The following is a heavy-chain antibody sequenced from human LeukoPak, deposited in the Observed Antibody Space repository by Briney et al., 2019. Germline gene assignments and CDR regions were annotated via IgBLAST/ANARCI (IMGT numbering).Heavy chain of an antibody. CDR3: ARDRGIAAAGTEDY. D-gene: IGHD6-13*01. Sequence: ASVTVSFKASGYTFTSYGISWVRQAPGQGLEWMGWISAYNGNTNYAQKLQGRVTMTTDTSTSTAYMELRSLRSDDTAVYYCARDRGIAAAGTEDYWGQGTLVTVSS. CDR2: ISAYNGNT. J-gene: IGHJ4*02. V-gene: IGHV1-18*01. CDR1: GYTFTSYG.